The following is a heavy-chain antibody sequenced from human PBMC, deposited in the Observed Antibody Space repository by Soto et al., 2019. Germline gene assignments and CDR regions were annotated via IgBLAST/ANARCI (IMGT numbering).Heavy chain of an antibody. CDR3: ARETYYDFWSGYVNWFDP. Sequence: NPSETLSLTCAVYGGSFSGYYWSWIRQPPGKGLEWIGEINHSGSTNYNPSLKSRVTISVDTSKNQFSLKLSSVTAADTAVYYCARETYYDFWSGYVNWFDPWGQGTLVTVSS. CDR2: INHSGST. D-gene: IGHD3-3*01. CDR1: GGSFSGYY. V-gene: IGHV4-34*01. J-gene: IGHJ5*02.